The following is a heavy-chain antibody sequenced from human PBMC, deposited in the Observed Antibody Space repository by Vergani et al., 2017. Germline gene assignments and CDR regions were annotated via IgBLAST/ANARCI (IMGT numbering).Heavy chain of an antibody. Sequence: EVQLVESGGGLVQPGGSLRLSCAASGFTFSSYWMSWVRQAPGKGLEWVANIKQDGSEKYYVDSVKGRFSISRDNAKNSLFLQMNSLRAEDTAVYYCARVGTDPNYWYFDLWGRGTLVTVSS. CDR1: GFTFSSYW. D-gene: IGHD7-27*01. CDR3: ARVGTDPNYWYFDL. J-gene: IGHJ2*01. CDR2: IKQDGSEK. V-gene: IGHV3-7*01.